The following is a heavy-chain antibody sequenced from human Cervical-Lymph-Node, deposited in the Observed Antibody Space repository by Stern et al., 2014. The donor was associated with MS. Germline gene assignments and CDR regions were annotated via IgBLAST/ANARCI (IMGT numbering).Heavy chain of an antibody. D-gene: IGHD2-2*02. Sequence: EVQLVESGGGLVQPGGSLRLSCAASGFTFSTYAMSWVRQAPGRGLEWVSAISGSGVNTYYADSVKGRFTISRDNSKNTLYLQMNSLRAEDTAVYYCAKDREGYCSGTSCYTWFDRWGQGTLVTVSS. V-gene: IGHV3-23*04. CDR1: GFTFSTYA. J-gene: IGHJ5*02. CDR2: ISGSGVNT. CDR3: AKDREGYCSGTSCYTWFDR.